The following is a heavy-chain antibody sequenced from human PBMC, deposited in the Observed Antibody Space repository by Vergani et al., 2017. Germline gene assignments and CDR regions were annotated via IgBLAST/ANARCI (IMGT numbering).Heavy chain of an antibody. CDR1: GFSFPGYA. CDR2: VSGSSATP. V-gene: IGHV3-23*01. J-gene: IGHJ4*02. CDR3: TTPTKWELRYYFDY. D-gene: IGHD3-9*01. Sequence: EVQLLESGGGLVQPGGSLRLSCEASGFSFPGYAMSWVRQAPGKGLEWVSSVSGSSATPYYADSVKGRFIISRDNSKNTLHLQMNSLRADDTAVYYCTTPTKWELRYYFDYWGQGTLVTVSS.